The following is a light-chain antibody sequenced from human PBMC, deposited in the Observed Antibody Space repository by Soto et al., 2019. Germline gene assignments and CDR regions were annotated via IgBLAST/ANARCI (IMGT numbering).Light chain of an antibody. CDR2: DSS. Sequence: DIQITQSPSTLSASVGDRVTITCRASQSISSWLAWYQQKPGRAPKLLIYDSSSLESGVPSRFSGSGSGTEFRLTIRTMQPDDFATYYCQQYDSFSVTFGQGTRREI. J-gene: IGKJ5*01. CDR1: QSISSW. CDR3: QQYDSFSVT. V-gene: IGKV1-5*01.